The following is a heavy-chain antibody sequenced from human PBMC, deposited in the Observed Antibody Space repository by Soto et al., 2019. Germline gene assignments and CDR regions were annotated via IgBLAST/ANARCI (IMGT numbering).Heavy chain of an antibody. D-gene: IGHD2-15*01. CDR1: GFTFTSSA. CDR3: AADVVAATEGYYYYYMDV. V-gene: IGHV1-58*02. Sequence: SVKVSCKASGFTFTSSAMQWVRQARGQRLGWIGWIVVGSGNANYAQKFQERVTITRDMSTSTAYMELSSLRSEDTAVYYCAADVVAATEGYYYYYMDVWGKGTTVTVSS. J-gene: IGHJ6*03. CDR2: IVVGSGNA.